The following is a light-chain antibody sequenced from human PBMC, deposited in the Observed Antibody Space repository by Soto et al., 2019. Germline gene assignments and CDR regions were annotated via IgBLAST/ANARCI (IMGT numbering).Light chain of an antibody. CDR2: GAS. V-gene: IGKV1-39*01. Sequence: DIQIPHSRSTLSASVGDRVTITCRARQGISNYLAWYQQKPGKAPKLLLFGASSLQSAVPARFSGSGSGTDFLLSISSLQPEDLATYYCQQNYDNLPTFGQGTKVDIK. CDR3: QQNYDNLPT. CDR1: QGISNY. J-gene: IGKJ1*01.